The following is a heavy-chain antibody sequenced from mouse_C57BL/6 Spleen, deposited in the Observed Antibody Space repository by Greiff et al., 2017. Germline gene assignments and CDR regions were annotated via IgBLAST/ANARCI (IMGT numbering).Heavy chain of an antibody. CDR3: ARCTTVVAEGYFDY. CDR1: GYAFSSYW. CDR2: IYPGDGDT. Sequence: QVQLKQSGAELVKPGASVKISCKASGYAFSSYWMNWVKQRPGKGLEWIGQIYPGDGDTNYNGKFKGKATLTADKSSSTAYMQLSSLTSEDSAVYFCARCTTVVAEGYFDYWGQGTTLTVSS. J-gene: IGHJ2*01. D-gene: IGHD1-1*01. V-gene: IGHV1-80*01.